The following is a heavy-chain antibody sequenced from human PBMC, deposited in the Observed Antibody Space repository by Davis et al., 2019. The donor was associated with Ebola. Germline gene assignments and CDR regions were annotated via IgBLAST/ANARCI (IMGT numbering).Heavy chain of an antibody. CDR3: ARGEVIVVPDEWTVTRVWFDP. D-gene: IGHD2-2*01. V-gene: IGHV1-69*13. J-gene: IGHJ5*02. CDR1: GYTFTGYY. Sequence: SVKVSCKASGYTFTGYYMHWVRQAPGQGLEWMGGIIPILGTANYAQKFQGRVTITANESTKTAYMELNSLRSEDTAVYYCARGEVIVVPDEWTVTRVWFDPWGQGTLVTVSS. CDR2: IIPILGTA.